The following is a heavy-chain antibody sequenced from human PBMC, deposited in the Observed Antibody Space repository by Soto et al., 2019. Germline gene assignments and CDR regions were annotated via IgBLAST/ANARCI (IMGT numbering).Heavy chain of an antibody. V-gene: IGHV5-51*01. J-gene: IGHJ6*02. CDR1: GYIFANFW. CDR2: IYSGDSDI. Sequence: GESLKISCKGSGYIFANFWIAWVRQMPGKGLEWMGIIYSGDSDIRYSPSFQGQVTFSADKSISTAYLQLSSLKASDTAIYYCARREGRSYDMDVWGQGTTGTVSS. CDR3: ARREGRSYDMDV.